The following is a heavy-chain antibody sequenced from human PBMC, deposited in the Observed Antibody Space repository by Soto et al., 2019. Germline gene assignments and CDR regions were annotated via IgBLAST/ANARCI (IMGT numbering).Heavy chain of an antibody. J-gene: IGHJ4*02. CDR1: GFAFSSYA. Sequence: GGSLRLSCAASGFAFSSYAMTWVRQAPGKGLEWVSDISGSGDDTHYAGSVRGRFTISRDNSRNTLYLQMNSLRADDAAVYYCAKANSGSYYIPLDYWGQGTLVTVSS. V-gene: IGHV3-23*01. CDR3: AKANSGSYYIPLDY. D-gene: IGHD3-10*01. CDR2: ISGSGDDT.